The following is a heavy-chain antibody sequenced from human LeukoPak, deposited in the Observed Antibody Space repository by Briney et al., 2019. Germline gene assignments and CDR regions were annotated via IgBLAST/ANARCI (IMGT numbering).Heavy chain of an antibody. CDR3: ARSDPLADWFDP. CDR1: GGSISSSSYY. V-gene: IGHV4-39*01. CDR2: IYYSGST. D-gene: IGHD3-16*02. J-gene: IGHJ5*02. Sequence: SETLSLTCTVSGGSISSSSYYWGWIRQPPGKGLEWIGSIYYSGSTYYNPSLKSRVTISVDTSKNQFSLKLSSVAAADTAVYYCARSDPLADWFDPWGQGTLVTVSS.